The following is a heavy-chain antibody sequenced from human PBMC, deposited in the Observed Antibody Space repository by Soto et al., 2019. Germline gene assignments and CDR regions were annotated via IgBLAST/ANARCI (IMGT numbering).Heavy chain of an antibody. CDR2: IYHSGST. CDR1: GGSISSGGYS. D-gene: IGHD2-2*01. J-gene: IGHJ5*02. Sequence: TLSLTCAVSGGSISSGGYSWSWIRQPPGKGLEWIGYIYHSGSTYYNPSLKSRVTISVDRSKNQFSLKLSSVTAADTAVYYCARAAAISWFDPWGQGTLVTVSS. V-gene: IGHV4-30-2*01. CDR3: ARAAAISWFDP.